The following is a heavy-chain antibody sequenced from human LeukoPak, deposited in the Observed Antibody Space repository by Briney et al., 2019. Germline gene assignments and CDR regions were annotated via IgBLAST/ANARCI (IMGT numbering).Heavy chain of an antibody. CDR3: ARVKMYSSLYDY. Sequence: KPSETPSPTRAVYGGAFSGFYWGWIRQPPRKGLGGIGEINHSGSTNYNPSLKSRVTISVDTSKNQFSLKLSSVTAADTAVYYCARVKMYSSLYDYWGQGTLVTVSS. CDR1: GGAFSGFY. V-gene: IGHV4-34*01. J-gene: IGHJ4*02. CDR2: INHSGST. D-gene: IGHD6-13*01.